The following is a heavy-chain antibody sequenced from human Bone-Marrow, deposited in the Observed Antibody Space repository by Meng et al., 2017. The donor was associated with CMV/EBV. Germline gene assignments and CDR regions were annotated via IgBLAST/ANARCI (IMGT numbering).Heavy chain of an antibody. CDR3: ASANDYINYYGMDV. CDR1: GYTFTGYY. V-gene: IGHV1-2*02. J-gene: IGHJ6*02. CDR2: INPNSGGT. D-gene: IGHD4-11*01. Sequence: ASVKVSCKASGYTFTGYYMHWVRQAPGHGLEWRGWINPNSGGTNYAQKFQGRVTMTRDTSISTAYMELSSLRSEDTAVYYCASANDYINYYGMDVWGQGNTVIV.